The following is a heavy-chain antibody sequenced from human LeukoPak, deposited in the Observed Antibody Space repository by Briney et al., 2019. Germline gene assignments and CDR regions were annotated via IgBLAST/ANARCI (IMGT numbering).Heavy chain of an antibody. D-gene: IGHD6-13*01. CDR3: ARSIWYNRQYYFAS. J-gene: IGHJ4*02. Sequence: ASVKVSCKASGYSFSDFAMHWVRQAPGQSLEWMGWINAGNGKTKYSQKFQGRAIITRDTSATTAYMDLSSLTSEDTAVYYCARSIWYNRQYYFASWGQGTLVTVSS. CDR1: GYSFSDFA. CDR2: INAGNGKT. V-gene: IGHV1-3*01.